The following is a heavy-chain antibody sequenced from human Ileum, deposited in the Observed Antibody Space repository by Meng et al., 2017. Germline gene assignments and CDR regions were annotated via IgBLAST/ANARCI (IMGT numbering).Heavy chain of an antibody. J-gene: IGHJ4*02. CDR3: ARHGGYSQDF. D-gene: IGHD4-23*01. V-gene: IGHV4-4*02. Sequence: VQPKESGPGLVSPSWTLSLPCAFSSGSISSNTYWSWVRQPPGKGLEWIGQISHSGSAYYNPSLKSRVTMSVDKSKSQFSLMLTSVTAADTATYYCARHGGYSQDFWGQGTLVTVSS. CDR1: SGSISSNTY. CDR2: ISHSGSA.